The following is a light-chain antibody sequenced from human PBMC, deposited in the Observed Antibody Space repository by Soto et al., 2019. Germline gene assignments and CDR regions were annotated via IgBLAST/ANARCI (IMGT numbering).Light chain of an antibody. CDR3: SSYTSSSTRV. CDR2: DVS. J-gene: IGLJ3*02. Sequence: QSALTQPASVSGSPGQSITISCTGTSSDVGGYNYVAWYQQHPGRAPKLMIHDVSNRPSGVSNRFSGSKSGNTASLTISGLQAEDEADYYCSSYTSSSTRVFGEGTKLTVL. CDR1: SSDVGGYNY. V-gene: IGLV2-14*01.